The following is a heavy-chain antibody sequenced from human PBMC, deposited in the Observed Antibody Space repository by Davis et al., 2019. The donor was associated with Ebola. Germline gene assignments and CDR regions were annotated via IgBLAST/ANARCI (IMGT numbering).Heavy chain of an antibody. J-gene: IGHJ6*02. CDR2: IKEDGSEK. CDR1: AFPFPRYW. Sequence: PGGSLRLSCAASAFPFPRYWMSWVRQAPGKGLEWVAKIKEDGSEKLEVDSVKGRFTISRDNAKDSLYLQMNSLRAEDTAVYYCARGSRNMDVWGQGTTVTVSS. V-gene: IGHV3-7*03. CDR3: ARGSRNMDV.